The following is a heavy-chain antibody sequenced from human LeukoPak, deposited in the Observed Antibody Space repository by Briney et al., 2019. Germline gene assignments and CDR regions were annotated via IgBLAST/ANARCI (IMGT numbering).Heavy chain of an antibody. Sequence: PPGGSLRLSCAASGFTFSSYWMSWVRQAPGKGLEWVANIKQDGSEKYYVDSVKGRFTISRDNAKNSLYLQMNSLRADDTAVYYCARETAAGTWDYWGQGTLVTVSS. CDR3: ARETAAGTWDY. J-gene: IGHJ4*02. CDR2: IKQDGSEK. V-gene: IGHV3-7*03. CDR1: GFTFSSYW. D-gene: IGHD6-13*01.